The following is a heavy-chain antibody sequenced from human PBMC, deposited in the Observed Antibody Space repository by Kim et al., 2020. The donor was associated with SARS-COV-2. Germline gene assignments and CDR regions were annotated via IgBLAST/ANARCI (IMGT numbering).Heavy chain of an antibody. J-gene: IGHJ2*01. Sequence: GGSLRLSCAASGFTFSSYAMSWVRQAPGKGLEWVSAISGSGGSTYYADSVKGRFTISRDNSKNTLYLQMNSLRAEDTAVYYCAKEGGYCSSTSCSHWYFDLWGRGTLVTVSS. CDR3: AKEGGYCSSTSCSHWYFDL. CDR1: GFTFSSYA. CDR2: ISGSGGST. D-gene: IGHD2-2*01. V-gene: IGHV3-23*01.